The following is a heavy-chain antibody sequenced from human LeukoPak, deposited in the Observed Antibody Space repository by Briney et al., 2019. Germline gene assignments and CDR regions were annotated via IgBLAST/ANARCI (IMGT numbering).Heavy chain of an antibody. CDR2: IYYSGST. D-gene: IGHD4-17*01. CDR3: ARGGYDYGEPYYFDY. Sequence: SETLSLTCTVSGGSISSDDYYWSWIRQPPGKGLEWIGFIYYSGSTYYKPSLKSRVTISMDTSKNQFSLRLSSVTAADTAVYYCARGGYDYGEPYYFDYWGQGTPVTVSS. V-gene: IGHV4-30-4*08. CDR1: GGSISSDDYY. J-gene: IGHJ4*02.